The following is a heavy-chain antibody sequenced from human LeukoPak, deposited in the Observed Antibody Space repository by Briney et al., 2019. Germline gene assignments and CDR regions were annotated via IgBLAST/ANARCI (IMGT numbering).Heavy chain of an antibody. V-gene: IGHV4-34*01. CDR1: GGPFSGYY. CDR2: INHSGST. J-gene: IGHJ3*02. Sequence: PSETLSLTCAVYGGPFSGYYWSWIRQPPGKGLEWIGEINHSGSTNYNPSLKSRVTMSVDTSKNQFSLNLNSVTAADTAAYYCARGVIAAADSHAFDIWGQGTMVTVSS. D-gene: IGHD6-13*01. CDR3: ARGVIAAADSHAFDI.